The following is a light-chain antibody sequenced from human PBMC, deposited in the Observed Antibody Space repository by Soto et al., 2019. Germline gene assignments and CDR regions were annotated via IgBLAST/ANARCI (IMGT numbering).Light chain of an antibody. J-gene: IGKJ4*02. V-gene: IGKV3-20*01. Sequence: DIVLTQSPGTLSLSPGERATLSCRASQSVYSDYLAWYQQKPGQAPRLLIYGTSIRATGIPDRFSGSGSGTDFTLTITRLEPEDFAVYFCQQYLRSQRTFGGGTKVDIK. CDR1: QSVYSDY. CDR3: QQYLRSQRT. CDR2: GTS.